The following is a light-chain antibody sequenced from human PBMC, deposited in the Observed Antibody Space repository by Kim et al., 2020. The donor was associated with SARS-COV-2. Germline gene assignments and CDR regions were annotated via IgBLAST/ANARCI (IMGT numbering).Light chain of an antibody. CDR2: DVN. J-gene: IGLJ1*01. V-gene: IGLV2-14*03. CDR1: NSYVGRYNS. CDR3: SSSTYNTNVV. Sequence: QSALTHPASVSGSPGQSISISCTGSNSYVGRYNSVSWYQLHPGKAPKLLIFDVNSRPSGVSSRFSGSKSGNTASLTISGRQAEDEADYYCSSSTYNTNVVFGTGTKVTVL.